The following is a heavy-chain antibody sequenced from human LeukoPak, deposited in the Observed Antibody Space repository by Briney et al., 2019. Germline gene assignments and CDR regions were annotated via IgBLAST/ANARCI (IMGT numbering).Heavy chain of an antibody. Sequence: GGSPRLSCAASGFTFTTYDMGWVRQAPGKGLEWVSGISGSGNTFYVDSVQGRFIITRDNFKNTLNLQMNSLRDDDAAVYYCAKGARVFSNVSGSYRDFFDSWGQGTLVTVSS. CDR1: GFTFTTYD. V-gene: IGHV3-23*01. CDR3: AKGARVFSNVSGSYRDFFDS. CDR2: ISGSGNT. J-gene: IGHJ5*01. D-gene: IGHD3-10*01.